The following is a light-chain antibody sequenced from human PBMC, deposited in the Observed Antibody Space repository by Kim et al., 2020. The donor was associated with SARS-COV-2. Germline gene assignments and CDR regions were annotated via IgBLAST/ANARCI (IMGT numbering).Light chain of an antibody. J-gene: IGKJ2*01. CDR2: WAS. CDR3: QQYYSTPYT. V-gene: IGKV4-1*01. CDR1: QSVLYSSNNKNY. Sequence: SATINGKSSQSVLYSSNNKNYLAWYQQKPGQPPKLLIYWASTRESGVPDRFSGSGSGTDFTLTISSLQAEDVAVYYCQQYYSTPYTFGQGTKLEIK.